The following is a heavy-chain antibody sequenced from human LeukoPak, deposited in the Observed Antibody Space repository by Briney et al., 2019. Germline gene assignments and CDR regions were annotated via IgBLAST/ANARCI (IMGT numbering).Heavy chain of an antibody. J-gene: IGHJ6*02. CDR2: INTNTGNP. V-gene: IGHV7-4-1*02. D-gene: IGHD5-18*01. CDR3: ATEGGYSYGYDLYYYGMDV. CDR1: GGTFSSYA. Sequence: ASVKVSCKASGGTFSSYAISWVRQAPGQGLEWMGWINTNTGNPTYAQGFTGRFVFSLDTSVSTAYLQISSLKAEDTAVYYCATEGGYSYGYDLYYYGMDVWGQGTTVTVSS.